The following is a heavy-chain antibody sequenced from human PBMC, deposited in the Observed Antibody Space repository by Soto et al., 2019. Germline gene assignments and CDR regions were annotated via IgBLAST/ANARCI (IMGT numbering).Heavy chain of an antibody. Sequence: PSETLSLTCTVSGGSVSSSGYYWSWIRQPPGKGLEWIGYIYYSGSTNYNPSLKSRITISVDTSKNQFSLKLSSLTTADTAVYYCARGGVEQQLVFGYWGQGTLVTVSS. V-gene: IGHV4-61*08. CDR3: ARGGVEQQLVFGY. J-gene: IGHJ4*02. D-gene: IGHD6-13*01. CDR2: IYYSGST. CDR1: GGSVSSSGYY.